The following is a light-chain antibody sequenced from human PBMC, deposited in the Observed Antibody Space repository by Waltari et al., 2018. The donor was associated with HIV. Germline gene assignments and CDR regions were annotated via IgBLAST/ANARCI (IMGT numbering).Light chain of an antibody. Sequence: QSVLPQPPSASGTPGQRVTISCSGSSSNIGSNTVNWYQQLPGTAPKLLIYSNNHRPSVVPDRFSGSKSGTSASLAISGLQSEDEADYYCAAWDDSLNGWVFGGGTKLTVL. J-gene: IGLJ3*02. V-gene: IGLV1-44*01. CDR2: SNN. CDR3: AAWDDSLNGWV. CDR1: SSNIGSNT.